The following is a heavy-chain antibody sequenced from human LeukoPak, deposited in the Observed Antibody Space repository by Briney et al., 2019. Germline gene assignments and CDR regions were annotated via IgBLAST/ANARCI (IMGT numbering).Heavy chain of an antibody. CDR3: ARYDSRGSASTKFDY. D-gene: IGHD3-3*01. J-gene: IGHJ4*02. CDR2: IYGRAST. V-gene: IGHV4-38-2*01. CDR1: GYSLGKTYY. Sequence: QTSETLSLTCAVSGYSLGKTYYWGWIRQSPGKGLEWIGRIYGRASTSYNPSLMNRVTMSVDTSKNHFSLQLTSVTAADTAVYYCARYDSRGSASTKFDYWGPGIQVTVSS.